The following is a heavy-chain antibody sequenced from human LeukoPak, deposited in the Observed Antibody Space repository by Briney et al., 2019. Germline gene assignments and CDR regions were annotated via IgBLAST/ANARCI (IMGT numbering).Heavy chain of an antibody. V-gene: IGHV3-30*04. Sequence: GGSLTLSCAASGFTFSSYAMHWVRQAPGKGLEWVAVISYDGSNKYYADSVKGRFTISRDNSKNTLYLQMNSRRAEDTAVYYCARESSGWYGAFDIWGQGTMVTVSS. CDR2: ISYDGSNK. J-gene: IGHJ3*02. CDR1: GFTFSSYA. D-gene: IGHD6-19*01. CDR3: ARESSGWYGAFDI.